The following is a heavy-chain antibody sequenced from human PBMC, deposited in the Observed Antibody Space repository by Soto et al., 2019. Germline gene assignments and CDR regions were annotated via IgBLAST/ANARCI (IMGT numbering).Heavy chain of an antibody. J-gene: IGHJ5*02. V-gene: IGHV1-8*01. Sequence: KVSCKASGYSFTNNDVTWVRQATGQGLEWMGWMNPGSGDTGYAQKFQGRVTMTRDISIATAYMELSSLRSDDTAIYYCARMATFGSLNWFDPWGQGTLVTVSS. CDR2: MNPGSGDT. D-gene: IGHD3-16*01. CDR1: GYSFTNND. CDR3: ARMATFGSLNWFDP.